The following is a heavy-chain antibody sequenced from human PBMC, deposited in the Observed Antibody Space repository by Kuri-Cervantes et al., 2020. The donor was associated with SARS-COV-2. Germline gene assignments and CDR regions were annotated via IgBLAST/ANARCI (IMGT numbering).Heavy chain of an antibody. Sequence: GGSLRLSCAASGFTFSSYWMSWVRQAPGKGLEWVANIKQDGSEKYYVDSVKGRFTISRDNAKNSLYLQMNSLRAEDTAVYYCARDAFVATPAYYYYYGMDVWGQGTTVTVSS. J-gene: IGHJ6*02. CDR2: IKQDGSEK. CDR1: GFTFSSYW. D-gene: IGHD5-12*01. V-gene: IGHV3-7*03. CDR3: ARDAFVATPAYYYYYGMDV.